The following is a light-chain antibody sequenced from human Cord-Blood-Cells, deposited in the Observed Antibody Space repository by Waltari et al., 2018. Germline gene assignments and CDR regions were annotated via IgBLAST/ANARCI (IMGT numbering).Light chain of an antibody. CDR1: QSVSSY. J-gene: IGKJ2*01. CDR2: DAS. CDR3: QQRSNWYT. V-gene: IGKV3-11*01. Sequence: EIVLTQSTATLSLSPGERATPSCRASQSVSSYLAWYQQKPGQAPRLLIYDASNRATGIPARFSGSGSGTDFTLTISSLEPEDFAVYYCQQRSNWYTFGQGTKLEIK.